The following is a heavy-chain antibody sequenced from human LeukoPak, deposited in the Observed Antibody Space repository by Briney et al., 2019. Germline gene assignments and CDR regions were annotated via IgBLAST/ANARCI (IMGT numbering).Heavy chain of an antibody. D-gene: IGHD6-19*01. CDR1: GYTFTSCA. Sequence: EASVKVSCKASGYTFTSCAMHWVRQAPGQRLEWMGWINAGNGNTKYSQKFQGRVTITRDTSASTAYMELSSLRSEDTAVYYCARGLMGSGWYEEDYWGQGTLVTVSS. CDR3: ARGLMGSGWYEEDY. V-gene: IGHV1-3*01. J-gene: IGHJ4*02. CDR2: INAGNGNT.